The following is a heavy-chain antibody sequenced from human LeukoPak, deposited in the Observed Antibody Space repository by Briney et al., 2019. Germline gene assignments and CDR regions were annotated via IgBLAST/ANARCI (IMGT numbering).Heavy chain of an antibody. D-gene: IGHD3-10*01. V-gene: IGHV4-59*01. Sequence: PSETLSLTCTVSGGSISSYYWSWIRQPPGKGLEWIGYIYYSGSTNYNPSLKSRVTISVDTSKNQFSLKLSSVTAADTAVYYCARVTMVRGVPYYYYMDVWGKGTTVTVSS. CDR3: ARVTMVRGVPYYYYMDV. CDR1: GGSISSYY. J-gene: IGHJ6*03. CDR2: IYYSGST.